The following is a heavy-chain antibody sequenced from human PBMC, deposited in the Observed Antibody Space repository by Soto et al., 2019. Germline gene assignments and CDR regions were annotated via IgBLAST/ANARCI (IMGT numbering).Heavy chain of an antibody. CDR3: ARAGGLGAVAVDY. Sequence: SETLSLTCAVSGGSISSGGYSWSWIRQPPGKGLEWIGYMYHSGSTYYNPSLKSRVTISVDRSKNQFSLKLSSVTAADTAVYYCARAGGLGAVAVDYWGQGTLVTVSS. CDR2: MYHSGST. V-gene: IGHV4-30-2*01. CDR1: GGSISSGGYS. D-gene: IGHD6-19*01. J-gene: IGHJ4*02.